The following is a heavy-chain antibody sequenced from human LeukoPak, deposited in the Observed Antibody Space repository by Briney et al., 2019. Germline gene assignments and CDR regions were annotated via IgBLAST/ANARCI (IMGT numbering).Heavy chain of an antibody. CDR2: ISAYNGNT. CDR3: ARGGITMIVVARDDDAFDI. J-gene: IGHJ3*02. CDR1: GYTFTSYG. Sequence: ASVKVSCKASGYTFTSYGISWVRQAPGQGLEWMGWISAYNGNTNYAQKLQGRVTMTRDTSTSTVYMELSSLRSEDTAVYYCARGGITMIVVARDDDAFDIWGQGTMVTVSS. V-gene: IGHV1-18*01. D-gene: IGHD3-22*01.